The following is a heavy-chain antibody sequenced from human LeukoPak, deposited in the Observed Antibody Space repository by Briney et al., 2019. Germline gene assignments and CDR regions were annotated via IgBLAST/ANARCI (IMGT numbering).Heavy chain of an antibody. D-gene: IGHD3-10*01. CDR2: MNPNSGNT. CDR3: ARGPKMVRGVIIKH. V-gene: IGHV1-8*01. Sequence: ASVKVSCKASGYTFTSYDINWVRQATGQGLEWMGWMNPNSGNTGYAQKFQGRVTMTRNTSISTAYMELSSLRSEDTAVYYCARGPKMVRGVIIKHWGQGTLVTVSS. J-gene: IGHJ4*02. CDR1: GYTFTSYD.